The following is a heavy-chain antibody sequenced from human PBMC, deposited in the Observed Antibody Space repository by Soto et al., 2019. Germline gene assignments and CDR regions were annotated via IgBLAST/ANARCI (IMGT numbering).Heavy chain of an antibody. CDR2: ISSSSSYI. V-gene: IGHV3-21*01. Sequence: LRLSCAASGFTFSSYSMNWVRPAPGKGLEWVSSISSSSSYIYYADSVKGRFTISRDNAKNSLYLQMNSLRAEDTAVYYCARWEGVGSGAYYYYGMDVWGQGTTVTVSS. D-gene: IGHD3-10*01. J-gene: IGHJ6*02. CDR1: GFTFSSYS. CDR3: ARWEGVGSGAYYYYGMDV.